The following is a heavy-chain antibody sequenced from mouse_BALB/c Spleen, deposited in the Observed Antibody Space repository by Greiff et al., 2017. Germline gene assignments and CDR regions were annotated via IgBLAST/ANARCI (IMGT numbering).Heavy chain of an antibody. J-gene: IGHJ4*01. CDR1: GFTFSDYY. V-gene: IGHV5-4*02. Sequence: EVKLMESGGGLVKPGGSLKLSCAASGFTFSDYYMYWVRQTPEKRLEWVATISDGGSYTYYPDSVKGRFTISRDNAKNNLYLQMSSLKSEDTAMYYCARGATVVARDAMDYWGQGTSVTVSS. CDR2: ISDGGSYT. CDR3: ARGATVVARDAMDY. D-gene: IGHD1-1*01.